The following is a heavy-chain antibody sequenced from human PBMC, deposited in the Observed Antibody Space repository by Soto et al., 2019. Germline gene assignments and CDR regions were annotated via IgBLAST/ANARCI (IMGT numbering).Heavy chain of an antibody. D-gene: IGHD3-22*01. Sequence: PGGSLRLSCGASGFTFSSYAMTWVRQAPGKGLEWVSGISGSGGSTYYADSVKGRFTISRDNSKNTMYLQMNSLRAEDTAVYYCAKGVRSYYYYGMDVWGQGTTVTVSS. J-gene: IGHJ6*02. CDR3: AKGVRSYYYYGMDV. CDR2: ISGSGGST. CDR1: GFTFSSYA. V-gene: IGHV3-23*01.